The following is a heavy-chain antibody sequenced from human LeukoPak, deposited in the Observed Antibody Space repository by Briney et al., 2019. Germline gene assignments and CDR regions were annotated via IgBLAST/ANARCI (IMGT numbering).Heavy chain of an antibody. J-gene: IGHJ4*02. CDR2: INVGNGDT. D-gene: IGHD3-10*01. CDR1: GYTFTTYP. Sequence: ASVKVSCKASGYTFTTYPIYWVCQAPGQRLELMGWINVGNGDTKYSQKFQGRVTITRDTSVSTAYMELSSLRSEETAVYYCARDRAGQLDYWGQGTLVTVSS. V-gene: IGHV1-3*01. CDR3: ARDRAGQLDY.